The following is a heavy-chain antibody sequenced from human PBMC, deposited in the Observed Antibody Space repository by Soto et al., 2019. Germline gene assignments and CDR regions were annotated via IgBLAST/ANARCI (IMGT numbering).Heavy chain of an antibody. CDR3: AISTGTVTTGGYHYGMDV. Sequence: LGESLKISCKGSGYSFTSYWIGWVRQMPGKGLEWMGIIYPGDSDTRYSPSFQGQVTISADKSISTAYLQWSSLKASDTAMYYCAISTGTVTTGGYHYGMDVWGQGTTVTVSS. J-gene: IGHJ6*02. CDR1: GYSFTSYW. V-gene: IGHV5-51*01. D-gene: IGHD4-4*01. CDR2: IYPGDSDT.